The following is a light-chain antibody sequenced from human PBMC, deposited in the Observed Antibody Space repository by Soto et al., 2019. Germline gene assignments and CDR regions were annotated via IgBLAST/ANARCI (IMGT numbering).Light chain of an antibody. CDR1: SSDVGGYDF. J-gene: IGLJ3*02. V-gene: IGLV2-11*01. Sequence: QAVVTQPRSVSGSPGQSVTISCTGTSSDVGGYDFVSWYQQHPGKAPKLMIYDVNKWPSGVPDRFSGSKSGHTASLTISGLQAEDEADYYCCSYAGSYTWVFGGGTKLTVL. CDR3: CSYAGSYTWV. CDR2: DVN.